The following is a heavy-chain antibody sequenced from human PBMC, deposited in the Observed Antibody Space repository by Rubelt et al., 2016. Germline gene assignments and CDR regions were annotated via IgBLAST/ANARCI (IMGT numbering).Heavy chain of an antibody. D-gene: IGHD2-2*01. CDR2: ISYDGSNK. Sequence: GPGKGLEWVGVISYDGSNKYYADSVKGRFTTSRDNSKSTVYLQMSSLRIEDTAVYYCARAAVAYCSTTSCYGRQHDYWGQGTLVTVSS. CDR3: ARAAVAYCSTTSCYGRQHDY. V-gene: IGHV3-30*04. J-gene: IGHJ4*02.